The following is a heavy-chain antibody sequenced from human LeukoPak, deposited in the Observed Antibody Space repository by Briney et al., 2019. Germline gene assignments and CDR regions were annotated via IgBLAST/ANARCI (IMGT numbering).Heavy chain of an antibody. J-gene: IGHJ4*02. V-gene: IGHV1-46*01. D-gene: IGHD3-22*01. Sequence: WASVKVFCRAAGYTFTNYYIHWVRQAPGQGLEWMGIINPSGGSTTYAQKFQGRVTMTRDTYTSTVYMELSSLRSEDTAVYYCARDRNPFMRVGEGFFDYWGQGTLVTVSS. CDR2: INPSGGST. CDR3: ARDRNPFMRVGEGFFDY. CDR1: GYTFTNYY.